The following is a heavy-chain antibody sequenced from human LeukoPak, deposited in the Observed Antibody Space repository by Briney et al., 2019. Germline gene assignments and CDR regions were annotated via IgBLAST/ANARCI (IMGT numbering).Heavy chain of an antibody. CDR3: ATDHSMANTAWWFDP. CDR1: GYTFTSYY. CDR2: INPSGGST. V-gene: IGHV1-46*01. D-gene: IGHD5-24*01. J-gene: IGHJ5*02. Sequence: ASVKVSCKASGYTFTSYYMHWVRQAPGQGLEWMGIINPSGGSTSYAQKFQGRTTMSRDTSTSTVYMELSSLRSEDTAFYYCATDHSMANTAWWFDPWGQGTLVTVSS.